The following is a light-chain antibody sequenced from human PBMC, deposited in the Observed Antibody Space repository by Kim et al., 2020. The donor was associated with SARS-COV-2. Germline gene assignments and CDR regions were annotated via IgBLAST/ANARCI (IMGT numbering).Light chain of an antibody. CDR3: ATHDESQVV. Sequence: PGQRVTTFCSGSLSNIGSNTVTWYQQLPGAAPKLLIYGDDLRPPRVPDRFSGSKSGTSASLAISGLQSEDEADYYCATHDESQVVFGGGTKLTVL. CDR1: LSNIGSNT. V-gene: IGLV1-44*01. CDR2: GDD. J-gene: IGLJ3*02.